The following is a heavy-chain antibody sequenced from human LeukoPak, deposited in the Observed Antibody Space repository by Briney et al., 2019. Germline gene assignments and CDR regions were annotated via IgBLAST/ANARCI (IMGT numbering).Heavy chain of an antibody. V-gene: IGHV3-11*04. Sequence: LSLTCAVSGYSISSGYYWGWIRPPPGKGLEWVSYISSSGSTIYYADSVKGRFTISRDNAKNSLYLQMNSLRAEDTAVYYCARDFSGWGAFDIWGQGTMVTVSS. CDR2: ISSSGSTI. D-gene: IGHD6-19*01. J-gene: IGHJ3*02. CDR3: ARDFSGWGAFDI. CDR1: GYSISSGYY.